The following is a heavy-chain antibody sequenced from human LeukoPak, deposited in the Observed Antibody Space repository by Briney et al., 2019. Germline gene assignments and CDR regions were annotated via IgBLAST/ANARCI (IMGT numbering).Heavy chain of an antibody. V-gene: IGHV4-59*01. J-gene: IGHJ4*02. CDR2: IYYSGST. CDR1: GGSISLYS. CDR3: ARLRTAAAGMDY. Sequence: PSETLSLTCTGSGGSISLYSWSWLRQPPGKGLEWIGYIYYSGSTNYNPSLKSRVTISVDTSKNQFSLKMTSVTAADTAMYYCARLRTAAAGMDYWGQGTLVTVSS. D-gene: IGHD6-13*01.